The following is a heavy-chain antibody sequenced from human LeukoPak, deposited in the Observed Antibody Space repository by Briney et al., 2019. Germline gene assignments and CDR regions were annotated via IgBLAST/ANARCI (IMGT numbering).Heavy chain of an antibody. CDR1: GFTFDDYA. J-gene: IGHJ3*02. CDR3: AKGGDDISYLDALDI. V-gene: IGHV3-9*01. CDR2: ITWNSATI. Sequence: GGSLRLSCAASGFTFDDYAMHWVRQPPGKGLEWVSGITWNSATIGYADSVKGRFTISRDNAKNSLYLQMSSLRAEDTALYYCAKGGDDISYLDALDIWGQGTMVTVSS. D-gene: IGHD3-22*01.